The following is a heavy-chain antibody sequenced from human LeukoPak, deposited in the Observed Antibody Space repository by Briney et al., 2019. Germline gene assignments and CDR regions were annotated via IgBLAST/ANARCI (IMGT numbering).Heavy chain of an antibody. D-gene: IGHD5-18*01. V-gene: IGHV3-30*18. CDR2: ISNDGSKK. Sequence: GGSLRLSCAASGFTFSSYGMHWVRQAPGKGLDWVAVISNDGSKKYYADSVKGRFTISRDNSKNTPSLQVSSLRTEDTAVYYCAKDRYSYAFEYSDSWGQGTLVTVSS. J-gene: IGHJ4*02. CDR3: AKDRYSYAFEYSDS. CDR1: GFTFSSYG.